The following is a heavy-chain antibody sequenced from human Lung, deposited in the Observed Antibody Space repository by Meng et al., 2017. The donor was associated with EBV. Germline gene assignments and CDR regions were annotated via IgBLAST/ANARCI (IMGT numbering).Heavy chain of an antibody. Sequence: EVQLVESGGALVQPGGSLRLSCAASEFTLRRYWMHWVRQGPGKEPLWVSRINEDGTITNYADSVKGRFTISRDNAKNTLYLQMNSLRAEDTAVYYCSRDLVGSADSWGQGTLVTVSS. CDR2: INEDGTIT. D-gene: IGHD2-8*02. V-gene: IGHV3-74*01. CDR3: SRDLVGSADS. J-gene: IGHJ4*02. CDR1: EFTLRRYW.